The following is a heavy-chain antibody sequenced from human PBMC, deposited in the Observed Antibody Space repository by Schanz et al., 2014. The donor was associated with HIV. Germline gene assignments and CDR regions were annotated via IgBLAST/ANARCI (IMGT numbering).Heavy chain of an antibody. CDR2: ISGSGDNT. D-gene: IGHD2-15*01. CDR3: AKGGRDILSYYGMDV. CDR1: GFIFNSYA. J-gene: IGHJ6*02. Sequence: EVQLLDSGGGLVQPGGSLRLSCAASGFIFNSYAMSWVRQAPGKGLDRVSTISGSGDNTFYADSVKGRFTISRDNSKNTLYLQMNSLRAEDTAVYYCAKGGRDILSYYGMDVWGQGTTVTVSS. V-gene: IGHV3-23*01.